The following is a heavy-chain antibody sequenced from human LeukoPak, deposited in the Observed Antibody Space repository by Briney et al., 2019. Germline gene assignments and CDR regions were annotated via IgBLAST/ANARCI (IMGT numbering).Heavy chain of an antibody. CDR1: GFTFSSYA. D-gene: IGHD3-9*01. Sequence: GGSLRLSCAASGFTFSSYAMSWVRQAPGKGLEWVSAISGSGGSTYYADSVKGRFTISRVNSKNTLYLQMNSLRAEDTAVYYCAKGGYYDILTGYDYWGQGTLVTVSS. CDR3: AKGGYYDILTGYDY. CDR2: ISGSGGST. J-gene: IGHJ4*02. V-gene: IGHV3-23*01.